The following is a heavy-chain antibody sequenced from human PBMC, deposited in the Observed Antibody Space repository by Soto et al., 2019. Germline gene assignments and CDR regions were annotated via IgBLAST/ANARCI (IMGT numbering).Heavy chain of an antibody. V-gene: IGHV4-4*07. Sequence: YYWSWIRQPAGKGLEWIGRIYTSGSTNYNPSLKSRVTMSVDTSKNQFSLKLSSVTAADTAVYYCAIHEAPNYYYYYGMDVWGQGTTVTVSS. J-gene: IGHJ6*02. CDR2: IYTSGST. CDR3: AIHEAPNYYYYYGMDV. CDR1: YY.